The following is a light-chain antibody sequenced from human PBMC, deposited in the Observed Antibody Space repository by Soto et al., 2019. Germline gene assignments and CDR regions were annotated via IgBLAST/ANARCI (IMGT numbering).Light chain of an antibody. V-gene: IGLV2-23*01. CDR2: EAT. Sequence: QSALTQPAAVSGSPGQSITISCSGTSKDVGSFNLVSWYQQHPGKVPKLMIYEATKRPSGVSNRFSGSKSGNTASMTISGLQAEDEADYYCCSYARSSTVVFGGGTKLTVL. CDR1: SKDVGSFNL. CDR3: CSYARSSTVV. J-gene: IGLJ2*01.